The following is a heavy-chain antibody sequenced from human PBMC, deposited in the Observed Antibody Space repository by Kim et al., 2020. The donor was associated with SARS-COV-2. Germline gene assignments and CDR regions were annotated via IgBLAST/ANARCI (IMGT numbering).Heavy chain of an antibody. D-gene: IGHD3-10*01. CDR1: GFTFSSIN. V-gene: IGHV3-33*08. CDR2: IWHDAIDK. Sequence: GGSLRLSCAASGFTFSSINIHWVRQAPGRGLEWVAAIWHDAIDKEYADSVKGRFTISRDNSKNTLYLQMDRLRVEDTAVYYCTNMGVWGQGTLVTVSS. CDR3: TNMGV. J-gene: IGHJ4*02.